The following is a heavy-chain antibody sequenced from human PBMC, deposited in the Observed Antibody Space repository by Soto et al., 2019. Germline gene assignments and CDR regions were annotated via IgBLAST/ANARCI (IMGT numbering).Heavy chain of an antibody. CDR2: ISSSSSYI. V-gene: IGHV3-21*01. Sequence: EVQLVESGRGLVKPAGSLRLSCAASGFTFSSYSMNWVRQAPGKGVEWVSSISSSSSYIYYADSVKGRFTISRDNAKNSLALQMNSLRADATAVYYCSRPWGHYSYYYYMDVWGKGTTVTVSS. CDR1: GFTFSSYS. D-gene: IGHD3-16*01. J-gene: IGHJ6*03. CDR3: SRPWGHYSYYYYMDV.